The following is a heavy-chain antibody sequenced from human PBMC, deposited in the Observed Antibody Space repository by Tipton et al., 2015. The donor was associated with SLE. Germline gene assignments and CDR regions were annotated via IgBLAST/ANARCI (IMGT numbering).Heavy chain of an antibody. CDR1: GESFNDFY. Sequence: TLSLTCAVQGESFNDFYWSWIRQPPGKGLEWIGEINHLSMTNYNPSLEGRVTISVDTSKNQFSLKLSSVTAADTAVYYCARYSVSAALNQWGPGTLVTVSS. D-gene: IGHD1-14*01. J-gene: IGHJ4*02. V-gene: IGHV4-34*10. CDR2: INHLSMT. CDR3: ARYSVSAALNQ.